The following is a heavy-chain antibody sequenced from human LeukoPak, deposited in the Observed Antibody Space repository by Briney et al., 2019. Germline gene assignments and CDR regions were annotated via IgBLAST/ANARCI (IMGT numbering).Heavy chain of an antibody. CDR1: GGSISSYS. Sequence: PSETLSLTCTVSGGSISSYSRSWIRQPAGKGLEWIGRIYTSGSTKYNPSPKSRVTMSVDTSKNKFSLKLSSVTAADTAAYYCAGGFTVTPSYYYYGMDVWGQGTTVTVSS. CDR2: IYTSGST. CDR3: AGGFTVTPSYYYYGMDV. D-gene: IGHD4-17*01. J-gene: IGHJ6*02. V-gene: IGHV4-4*07.